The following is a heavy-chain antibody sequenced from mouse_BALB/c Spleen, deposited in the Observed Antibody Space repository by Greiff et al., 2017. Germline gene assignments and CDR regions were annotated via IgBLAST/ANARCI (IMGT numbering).Heavy chain of an antibody. Sequence: EVKVVESGGGLVQPKGSLKLSCAASGFTFNTYAMNWVRQAPGKGLEWVARIRSKSNNYATYYADSVKDRFTISRDDSQSMLYLQMNNLKTEDTAMYYCVRHGEVRAMDYWGQGTSVTVSS. CDR1: GFTFNTYA. CDR2: IRSKSNNYAT. CDR3: VRHGEVRAMDY. D-gene: IGHD2-14*01. J-gene: IGHJ4*01. V-gene: IGHV10-1*02.